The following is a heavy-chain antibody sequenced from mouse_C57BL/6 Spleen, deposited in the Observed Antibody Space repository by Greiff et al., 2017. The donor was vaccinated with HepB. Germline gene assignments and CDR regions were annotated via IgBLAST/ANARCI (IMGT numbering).Heavy chain of an antibody. D-gene: IGHD2-4*01. CDR1: GFTFSDAW. CDR2: IRNKANNHAT. Sequence: EVQRVESGGGLVQPGGSMKLSCAASGFTFSDAWMDWVRQSPEKGLEWVAEIRNKANNHATYYAESVKGRFTISRDDSKSSVYLQMNSLRAEDTGIYYCTRDYDGYYAMDYWGQGTSVTVSS. J-gene: IGHJ4*01. CDR3: TRDYDGYYAMDY. V-gene: IGHV6-6*01.